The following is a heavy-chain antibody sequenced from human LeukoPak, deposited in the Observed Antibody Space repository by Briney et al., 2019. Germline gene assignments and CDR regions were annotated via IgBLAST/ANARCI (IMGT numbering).Heavy chain of an antibody. CDR1: GFTFSSYA. J-gene: IGHJ6*02. D-gene: IGHD1-26*01. CDR3: ARDFSGYYSYYGMDV. V-gene: IGHV3-30-3*01. CDR2: ISYDGSNK. Sequence: PGGSLRLSCAASGFTFSSYAMHWVRQAPGKGLEWVAVISYDGSNKYYADSVKGRFTISRDNSKNTLYLQMNSLRAEDTAVYYCARDFSGYYSYYGMDVWGQGTTVTVSS.